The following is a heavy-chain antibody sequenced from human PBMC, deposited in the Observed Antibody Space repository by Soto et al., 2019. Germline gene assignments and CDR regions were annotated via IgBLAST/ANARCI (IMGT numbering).Heavy chain of an antibody. CDR2: IYYSGST. V-gene: IGHV4-39*01. CDR1: GGSISSSSYY. Sequence: SETLSLTCTVSGGSISSSSYYWGWIRQPPGKGLEWIGSIYYSGSTYYNPSLKSRVTISVDTSKNQFSLKLSSVTAADTAVYYCARHQWREWGYCSSTSCYLNWFDPWGQGTLVTISS. D-gene: IGHD2-2*01. J-gene: IGHJ5*02. CDR3: ARHQWREWGYCSSTSCYLNWFDP.